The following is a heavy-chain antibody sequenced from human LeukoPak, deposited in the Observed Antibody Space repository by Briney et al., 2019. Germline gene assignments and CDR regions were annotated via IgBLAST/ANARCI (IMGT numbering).Heavy chain of an antibody. CDR3: AKLQAGYFDSSGYHFDY. CDR2: MSGSCGPT. J-gene: IGHJ4*02. V-gene: IGHV3-23*01. CDR1: GFTFSSYA. D-gene: IGHD3-22*01. Sequence: AGGSLRLSCAASGFTFSSYAMSWVRQAPGTGLELVRVMSGSCGPTYYADSVKGRFTISRDNSKSTLYLQLNSLRADDTAVYYCAKLQAGYFDSSGYHFDYWGQGTLVTVSS.